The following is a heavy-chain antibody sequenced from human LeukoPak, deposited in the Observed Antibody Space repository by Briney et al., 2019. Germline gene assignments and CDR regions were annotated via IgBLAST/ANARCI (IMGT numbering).Heavy chain of an antibody. Sequence: PGGPLRLSCVASGFTFRSYDLHWVRQTTGKGLEWVSAIGTADDTFYPDSWKGRFTISRDDAKNSLYLQMSNLRVGDTAVYYCARSGYYHYYGLDDWGQGTTVTVSS. D-gene: IGHD6-13*01. CDR2: IGTADDT. V-gene: IGHV3-13*04. CDR1: GFTFRSYD. CDR3: ARSGYYHYYGLDD. J-gene: IGHJ6*02.